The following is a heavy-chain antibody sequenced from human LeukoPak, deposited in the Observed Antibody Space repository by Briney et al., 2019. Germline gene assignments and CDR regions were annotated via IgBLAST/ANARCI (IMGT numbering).Heavy chain of an antibody. CDR3: ARDRSLPRIAAAGIDYYYYMDV. D-gene: IGHD6-13*01. CDR1: GFTFSSYE. J-gene: IGHJ6*03. CDR2: ISSSGSTI. V-gene: IGHV3-48*03. Sequence: GGSLRLSCAASGFTFSSYEMNWVRQAPGKGLEWVPYISSSGSTIYYADSVKGRFTISRDNAKNSLYLQMNSLRAEDTAVYYCARDRSLPRIAAAGIDYYYYMDVWGKGTTVTVSS.